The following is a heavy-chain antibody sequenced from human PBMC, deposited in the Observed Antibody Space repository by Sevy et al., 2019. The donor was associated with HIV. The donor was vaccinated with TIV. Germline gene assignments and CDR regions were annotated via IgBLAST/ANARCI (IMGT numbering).Heavy chain of an antibody. CDR3: ARESPLGVEWELSRPQNWFDP. D-gene: IGHD1-26*01. CDR1: GGSISSYY. V-gene: IGHV4-59*01. Sequence: SETLSLTRTVFGGSISSYYWNWIRQPPGKGLEWIGYIYYSGSTNYNPSLKSRVTISVDMSKNQFSLKLSSVTAADTAVYYCARESPLGVEWELSRPQNWFDPWGQGTLVTVSS. J-gene: IGHJ5*02. CDR2: IYYSGST.